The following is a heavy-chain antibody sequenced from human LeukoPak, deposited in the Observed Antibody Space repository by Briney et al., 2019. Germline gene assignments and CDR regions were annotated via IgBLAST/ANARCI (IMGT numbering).Heavy chain of an antibody. V-gene: IGHV4-31*03. J-gene: IGHJ4*02. D-gene: IGHD1-1*01. CDR2: IYYSGNT. CDR1: GGSIRSAGYS. Sequence: SETLSLTCSVSGGSIRSAGYSWYWIRQFPGRGLEWIGYIYYSGNTAYNPSLKSRVTISLDTSENQFSLNLTSVTAADTAVYFCARDGATGVLDHWGQRTLVTVSS. CDR3: ARDGATGVLDH.